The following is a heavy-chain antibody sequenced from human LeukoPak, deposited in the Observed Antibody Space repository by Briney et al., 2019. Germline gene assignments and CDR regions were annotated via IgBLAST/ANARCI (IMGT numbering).Heavy chain of an antibody. Sequence: GGSLRLSCAASGFTFNTYSMNWVRQAPGKGLEWVSSISGSSSDIYYADSVKGRFTISRDNAKNSLYLQMNSLRAEDTAVYYCARELNGYGYYFFDYWGPGTLVTVSS. J-gene: IGHJ4*02. CDR3: ARELNGYGYYFFDY. V-gene: IGHV3-21*01. CDR2: ISGSSSDI. CDR1: GFTFNTYS. D-gene: IGHD3-16*01.